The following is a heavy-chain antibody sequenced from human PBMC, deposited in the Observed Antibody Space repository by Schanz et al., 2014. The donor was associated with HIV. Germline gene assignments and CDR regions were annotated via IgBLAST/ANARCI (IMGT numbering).Heavy chain of an antibody. CDR2: IIPIFVTT. Sequence: QVPLLQSGAEMKKPGSSVKVSCKASGGTFGTYGFTWVRQAPGQGLEWVGGIIPIFVTTNYAPRFQGRLTMTADVSTNTASMELSSLRPEDTAVHYCASPAESERGPGDAFDIWGQGTLVTVSS. D-gene: IGHD1-1*01. J-gene: IGHJ3*02. CDR3: ASPAESERGPGDAFDI. CDR1: GGTFGTYG. V-gene: IGHV1-69*01.